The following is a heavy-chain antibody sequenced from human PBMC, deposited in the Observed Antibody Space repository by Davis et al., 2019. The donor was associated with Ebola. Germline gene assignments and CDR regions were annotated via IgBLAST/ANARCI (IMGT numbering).Heavy chain of an antibody. CDR3: ARDYCGGDCFFVGAFDI. CDR1: GFTFSSYW. D-gene: IGHD2-21*02. Sequence: PGGSLRLSCAASGFTFSSYWMSWVRQAPEKGLEWVANIKQDGSEKYYVDSVKGRFTISRDNAKNSLYLQMNSLRAEDTAVYYCARDYCGGDCFFVGAFDIWGQGTMVTVSS. CDR2: IKQDGSEK. V-gene: IGHV3-7*01. J-gene: IGHJ3*02.